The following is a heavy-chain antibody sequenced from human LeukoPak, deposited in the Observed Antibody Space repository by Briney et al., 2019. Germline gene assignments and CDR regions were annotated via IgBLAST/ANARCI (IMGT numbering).Heavy chain of an antibody. CDR2: ISSSSSYI. V-gene: IGHV3-21*04. CDR1: GFTFSSYS. Sequence: GGSLRLSCAASGFTFSSYSMNWVRQAPGKGLEWVSSISSSSSYIYYADSVKGRFTISSDNSNNSVYLQMNSLRTEDTALYYCAKSGYYYYMDVWGKGTTVTVSS. D-gene: IGHD6-13*01. J-gene: IGHJ6*03. CDR3: AKSGYYYYMDV.